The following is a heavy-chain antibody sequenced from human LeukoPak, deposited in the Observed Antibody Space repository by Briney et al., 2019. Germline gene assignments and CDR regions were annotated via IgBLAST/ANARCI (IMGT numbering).Heavy chain of an antibody. CDR2: VNPNSGNT. V-gene: IGHV1-8*01. CDR1: GYTFTSYD. J-gene: IGHJ3*02. CDR3: ARGSRGSDAFDI. Sequence: ASVKVSCKASGYTFTSYDINWVRQATGQGLEWMGWVNPNSGNTGYAQKFQGRVTMTRNTSISTAYMELSSLRSEDTAVYYCARGSRGSDAFDIWGQGTMVTVSS.